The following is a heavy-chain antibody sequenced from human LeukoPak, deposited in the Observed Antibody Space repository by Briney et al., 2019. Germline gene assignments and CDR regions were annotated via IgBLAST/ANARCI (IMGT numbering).Heavy chain of an antibody. V-gene: IGHV4-61*05. CDR2: IYYSGST. D-gene: IGHD5-12*01. CDR3: ARGYDGYEDY. Sequence: SETLSLTCTVSGGSISSSNYYWGWIRQPPGKGLEWIGYIYYSGSTNYNPSLKSRVTISVDTSKNQFSLKLSSVTAADTAVYYCARGYDGYEDYWGQGTLVTVSS. J-gene: IGHJ4*02. CDR1: GGSISSSNYY.